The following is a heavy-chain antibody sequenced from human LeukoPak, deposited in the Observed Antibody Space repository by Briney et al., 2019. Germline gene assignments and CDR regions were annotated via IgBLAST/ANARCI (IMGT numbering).Heavy chain of an antibody. D-gene: IGHD3-16*02. CDR3: ARIGIDYDYVCGSYRKDYYYYGMDV. CDR1: DFTFSNYW. CDR2: IYSDGSIT. Sequence: PGGSLRLSCAASDFTFSNYWMHWVRQAPGKGLVWVSRIYSDGSITTYTDSVKGRFTISRDNAKNSLYLQMNSLRAEDTAVYYCARIGIDYDYVCGSYRKDYYYYGMDVWGQGTTVTVSS. V-gene: IGHV3-74*03. J-gene: IGHJ6*02.